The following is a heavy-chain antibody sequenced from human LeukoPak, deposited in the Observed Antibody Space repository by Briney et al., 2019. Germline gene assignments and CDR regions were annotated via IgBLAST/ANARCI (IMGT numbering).Heavy chain of an antibody. V-gene: IGHV4-34*01. CDR3: ARQGTYYDYVWGSYPSIYFDY. Sequence: GSLRLSCAASRFTFSSYAMSWVRQAPGKGLEWIGEINHSGSTNYNPSLKSRVTISVDTSKNQFSLKLSSVTAADTAVYYCARQGTYYDYVWGSYPSIYFDYWGQGTLVTVSS. D-gene: IGHD3-16*02. J-gene: IGHJ4*02. CDR2: INHSGST. CDR1: RFTFSSYA.